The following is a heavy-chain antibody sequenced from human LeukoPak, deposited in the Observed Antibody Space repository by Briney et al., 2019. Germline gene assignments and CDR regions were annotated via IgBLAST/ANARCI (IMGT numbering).Heavy chain of an antibody. D-gene: IGHD2-15*01. V-gene: IGHV3-21*01. Sequence: GGSLRLSCAASGFTFSSYEMNWVRQAPGKGLEWVSSIGSSSDYIHYADSLKGRFTISRDIAKNSLYLQMNSLKAEDTAVYYCARGELGDCSGGSCYFDYWGQGTLVTVSS. CDR3: ARGELGDCSGGSCYFDY. J-gene: IGHJ4*02. CDR2: IGSSSDYI. CDR1: GFTFSSYE.